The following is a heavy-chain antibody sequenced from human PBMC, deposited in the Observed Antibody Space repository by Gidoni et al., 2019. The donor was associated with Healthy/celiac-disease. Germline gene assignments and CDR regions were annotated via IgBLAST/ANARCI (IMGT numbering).Heavy chain of an antibody. CDR3: AKDWQQLVLGSFGY. D-gene: IGHD6-13*01. V-gene: IGHV3-23*01. J-gene: IGHJ4*02. CDR2: SSGSGGST. Sequence: EVQLLESGGGLVQPGGSLRLSCAASGFTFSSYAMSWVRQAPGKGLECVSASSGSGGSTYYADSLKGRFTISRDNSKNTLYLQMNSLRAEDTAVYYCAKDWQQLVLGSFGYWGQGTLVTVSS. CDR1: GFTFSSYA.